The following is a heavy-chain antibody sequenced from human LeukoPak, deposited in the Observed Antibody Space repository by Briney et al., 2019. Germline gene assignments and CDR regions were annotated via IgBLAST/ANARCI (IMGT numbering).Heavy chain of an antibody. Sequence: SETLSLTCTVSGGSISSSNYCGGWIRQPPGKGLEWIGRICYSGSTYTRGSTYYNPSLKSRITISVDTSNNQFSLMLSSVTAADTAVYYCARHGFGGYCSGSSCYFAYWGQGTLVTVSS. D-gene: IGHD2-15*01. CDR1: GGSISSSNYC. V-gene: IGHV4-39*01. CDR2: ICYSGSTYTRGST. J-gene: IGHJ4*02. CDR3: ARHGFGGYCSGSSCYFAY.